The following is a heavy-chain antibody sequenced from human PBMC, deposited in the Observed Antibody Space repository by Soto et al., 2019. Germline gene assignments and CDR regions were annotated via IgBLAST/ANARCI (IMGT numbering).Heavy chain of an antibody. CDR3: AKGNSSSWYYYYYYYGMDV. CDR2: VSYDGDNE. J-gene: IGHJ6*02. Sequence: GSLRLSCAPFGFTFSNYAMHWVRQAPGKGLEWVAIVSYDGDNEYYADSVRGRFFISRDNSRNTLYLQMNSLRAEDTAVYYCAKGNSSSWYYYYYYYGMDVWGQGTTVTVSS. CDR1: GFTFSNYA. V-gene: IGHV3-30*18. D-gene: IGHD6-13*01.